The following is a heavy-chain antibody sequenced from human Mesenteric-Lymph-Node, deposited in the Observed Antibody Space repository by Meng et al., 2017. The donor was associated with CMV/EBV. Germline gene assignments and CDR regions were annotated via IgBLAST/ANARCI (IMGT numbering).Heavy chain of an antibody. V-gene: IGHV3-11*01. Sequence: GESLKISCAASGFTFSNYAMSWVRQAPGKGLEWVSYISSSGSTIDYADSVKGRFTISRDNAKNSLYLQMNSLRAEDTAVYYCARFYEYVWGNYHYAYGLDVWGQGTTVTVSS. D-gene: IGHD3-16*02. J-gene: IGHJ6*02. CDR2: ISSSGSTI. CDR3: ARFYEYVWGNYHYAYGLDV. CDR1: GFTFSNYA.